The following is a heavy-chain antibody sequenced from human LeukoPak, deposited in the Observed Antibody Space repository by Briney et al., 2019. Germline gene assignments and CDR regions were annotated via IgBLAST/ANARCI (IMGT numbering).Heavy chain of an antibody. CDR1: GFTFSSYS. CDR3: ATHQGADYYDSSGHFQH. D-gene: IGHD3-22*01. J-gene: IGHJ1*01. CDR2: ISSSSSYI. Sequence: GGSLRLSCAASGFTFSSYSMNWVRQAPGKGLEWVSSISSSSSYIYYADSVKGRFTISRDNAKNSLYLQMNSLRAEDTAVYYCATHQGADYYDSSGHFQHWGQGTLVTVSS. V-gene: IGHV3-21*01.